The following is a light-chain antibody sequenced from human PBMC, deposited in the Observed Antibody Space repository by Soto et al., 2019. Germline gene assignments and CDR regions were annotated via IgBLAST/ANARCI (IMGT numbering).Light chain of an antibody. J-gene: IGLJ1*01. CDR2: DVS. CDR3: SSYTSSSTYV. CDR1: SSDVGGSNG. V-gene: IGLV2-18*02. Sequence: QSVLTQPPSVSGSPGQSVTISCTGTSSDVGGSNGVSWYQQPPGTAPKLMIYDVSNRPSGVPDRFSGSKSGNTASLTISGLQAEDECDYYCSSYTSSSTYVFGTGTKVTVL.